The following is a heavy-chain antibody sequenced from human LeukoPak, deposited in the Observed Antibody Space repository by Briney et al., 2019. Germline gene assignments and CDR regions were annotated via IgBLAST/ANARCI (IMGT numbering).Heavy chain of an antibody. D-gene: IGHD5-12*01. J-gene: IGHJ4*02. Sequence: ASVKVSCKASGYTFTSYGISWVRQAPGQGLEWMGWISAYNGNTNYAQKLQGRVTMTTDTSTSTAYMEPRSLRSDDTAVYYCTRDSRRGYSGYDRDYWGQGTLVTVSS. V-gene: IGHV1-18*01. CDR2: ISAYNGNT. CDR1: GYTFTSYG. CDR3: TRDSRRGYSGYDRDY.